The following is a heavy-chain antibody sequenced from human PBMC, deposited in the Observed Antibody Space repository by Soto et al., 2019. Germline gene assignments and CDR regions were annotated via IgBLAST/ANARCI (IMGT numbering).Heavy chain of an antibody. D-gene: IGHD6-19*01. V-gene: IGHV4-59*08. CDR2: IYYSGST. CDR3: ARRGSGWDKPYYYYYYMDV. J-gene: IGHJ6*03. CDR1: GGSISSYY. Sequence: SETLSLTCTVSGGSISSYYWSWIRQPPGKGLEWIGYIYYSGSTNYNPSLKSRVTISVDTSKNQFSLKLSSVTAADTAVYYCARRGSGWDKPYYYYYYMDVWGKGTTVTVSS.